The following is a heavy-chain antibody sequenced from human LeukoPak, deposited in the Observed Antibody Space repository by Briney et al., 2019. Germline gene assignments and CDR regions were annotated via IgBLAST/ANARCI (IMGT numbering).Heavy chain of an antibody. CDR2: IYTSGST. D-gene: IGHD4-17*01. Sequence: SETLSLTCTVSGGSISSYYWSWIRQPAGKGLEWIGRIYTSGSTNYNPSLRSRVTMSVDTSKNQFSLKLSSVTAADTAVYYCAKDGDYGTNDAFDIWGQGTMVTVSS. CDR1: GGSISSYY. V-gene: IGHV4-4*07. J-gene: IGHJ3*02. CDR3: AKDGDYGTNDAFDI.